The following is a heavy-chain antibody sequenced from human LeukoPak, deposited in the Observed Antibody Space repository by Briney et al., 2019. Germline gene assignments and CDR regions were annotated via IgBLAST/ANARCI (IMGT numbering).Heavy chain of an antibody. D-gene: IGHD2-2*01. V-gene: IGHV3-23*01. CDR1: GFTFSSYA. Sequence: GGSLRLSCAASGFTFSSYAMSWVRQAPGKGLEWVSAISGSGGSTYYADSVKGRFTISRDNSKNTLYLQMNSLRAEDTAVYYCAKDVPVYCSSTSCYSYYYGMDVWGKGTTVTVSS. CDR3: AKDVPVYCSSTSCYSYYYGMDV. CDR2: ISGSGGST. J-gene: IGHJ6*04.